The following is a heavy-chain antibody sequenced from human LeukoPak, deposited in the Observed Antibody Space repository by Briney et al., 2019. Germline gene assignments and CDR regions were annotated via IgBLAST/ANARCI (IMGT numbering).Heavy chain of an antibody. J-gene: IGHJ4*02. CDR1: GGSISSSSYY. CDR3: ARDLGRSSSWYVDY. CDR2: IYYSGST. Sequence: SETLSLTCTVSGGSISSSSYYWGWIRQPPGKGLEWIGSIYYSGSTYYNPSLKSRVTISVDTSKNQFSLKLSSVTAADTAVYYCARDLGRSSSWYVDYWGQGTLVTVSS. V-gene: IGHV4-39*02. D-gene: IGHD6-13*01.